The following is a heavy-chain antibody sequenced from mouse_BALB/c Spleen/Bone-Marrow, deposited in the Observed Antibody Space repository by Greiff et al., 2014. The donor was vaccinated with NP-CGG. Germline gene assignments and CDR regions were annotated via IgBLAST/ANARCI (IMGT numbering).Heavy chain of an antibody. J-gene: IGHJ4*01. D-gene: IGHD3-3*01. CDR1: GYTFTSYY. CDR2: IYPGNVNT. Sequence: VKLQESGPELVKPGASVRISCKASGYTFTSYYIHWVKQRPGRGLEWIGWIYPGNVNTKYNERFKGKATLTADKSSSTAYMQLSSLTSEDSAVYFCAREGDSYAMDYWGQGTSVTVSS. V-gene: IGHV1S56*01. CDR3: AREGDSYAMDY.